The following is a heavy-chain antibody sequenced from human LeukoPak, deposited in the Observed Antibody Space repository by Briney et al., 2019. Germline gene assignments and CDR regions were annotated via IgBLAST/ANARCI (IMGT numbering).Heavy chain of an antibody. CDR2: IIPIFGTA. J-gene: IGHJ4*02. V-gene: IGHV1-69*05. Sequence: ASVKVSCKASGGTFSSYAISWVRQAPGQGLEWMGGIIPIFGTANYAQKFQGRVTITTDESPSTAYIELSSLRSAAPAVYYCSRGRDGYKYAHFDSWGPGNLVTVSS. CDR1: GGTFSSYA. CDR3: SRGRDGYKYAHFDS. D-gene: IGHD5-24*01.